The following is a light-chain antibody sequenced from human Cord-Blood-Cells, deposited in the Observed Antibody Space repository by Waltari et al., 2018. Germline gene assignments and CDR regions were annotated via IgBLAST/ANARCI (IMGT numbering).Light chain of an antibody. CDR3: SSYTSSSTLV. CDR2: DVS. V-gene: IGLV2-14*01. J-gene: IGLJ3*02. CDR1: SSDVARYNY. Sequence: QSALTPHASVSGSPGQSITISCTGTSSDVARYNYVPVYQQHPGKAPKLMIYDVSNRPSGVSKRFSGSKSGNTASLTISGLQAEDEADYYCSSYTSSSTLVFGGGTKLTVL.